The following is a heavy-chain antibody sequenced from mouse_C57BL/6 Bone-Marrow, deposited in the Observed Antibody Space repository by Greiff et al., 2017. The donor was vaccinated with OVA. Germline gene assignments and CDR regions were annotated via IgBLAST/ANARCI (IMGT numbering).Heavy chain of an antibody. CDR2: IYPRSGNT. CDR3: ARGGGYDRRDYYAMDY. Sequence: VQLQQSGAELARPGASVKLSCKASGYTFTSYGISWVKQSTGQGLEWIGEIYPRSGNTYYNEKFKGKATLTADKSSSTAYMELRSLTSEDSAVYFCARGGGYDRRDYYAMDYWGQGTSVTVSS. V-gene: IGHV1-81*01. CDR1: GYTFTSYG. D-gene: IGHD2-2*01. J-gene: IGHJ4*01.